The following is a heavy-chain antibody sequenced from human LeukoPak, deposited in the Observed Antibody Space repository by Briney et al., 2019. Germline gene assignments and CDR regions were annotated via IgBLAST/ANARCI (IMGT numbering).Heavy chain of an antibody. CDR3: ASSGYKLGEGAFDI. J-gene: IGHJ3*02. D-gene: IGHD3-22*01. CDR2: INWNGGRT. Sequence: GGSLRLSCAASGFTFDDYGMSWVRQAPGKGLEWVSGINWNGGRTGYADSVKGRFTISRDNAKNSLYLQMNSLRAEDTAVYYCASSGYKLGEGAFDIWGQGTMVTASS. V-gene: IGHV3-20*04. CDR1: GFTFDDYG.